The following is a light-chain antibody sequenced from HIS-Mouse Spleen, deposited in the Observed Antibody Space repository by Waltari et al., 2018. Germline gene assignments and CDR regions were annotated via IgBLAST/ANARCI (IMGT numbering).Light chain of an antibody. V-gene: IGLV2-23*01. J-gene: IGLJ2*01. CDR3: CSYAGSSTLV. Sequence: QSALPQPAPVSGSPGQSITIPCPGTSSDVGSYNLVSWYQQHPGKAPKLMIYEGSKRPSGVSNRFSGSKSGNTVSLTISGLQAEDEADYYCCSYAGSSTLVFGGGTKLTVL. CDR1: SSDVGSYNL. CDR2: EGS.